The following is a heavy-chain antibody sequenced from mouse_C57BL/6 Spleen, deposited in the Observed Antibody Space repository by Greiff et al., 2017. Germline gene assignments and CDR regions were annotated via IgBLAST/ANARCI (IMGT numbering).Heavy chain of an antibody. J-gene: IGHJ4*01. Sequence: EVQVVESGGGLVKPGGSLKLSCAASGFTFSDYGMHWVRQAPEKGLEWVAYISSGSSTIYYADTVKGRFTISRDNAKNTLFLQMTSLRSEDTAMYYCATYLFYAMDYWGQGTSVTVSS. CDR1: GFTFSDYG. D-gene: IGHD5-5*01. CDR2: ISSGSSTI. V-gene: IGHV5-17*01. CDR3: ATYLFYAMDY.